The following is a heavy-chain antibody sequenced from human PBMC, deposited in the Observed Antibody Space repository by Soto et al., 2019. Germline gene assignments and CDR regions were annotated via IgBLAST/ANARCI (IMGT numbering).Heavy chain of an antibody. CDR2: ISGSWGST. CDR1: VFTFSIFS. J-gene: IGHJ4*02. V-gene: IGHV3-23*01. D-gene: IGHD7-27*01. CDR3: AKEVSLGSTVDLGY. Sequence: LXLSCAASVFTFSIFSMSWVRQSPGKGLEWVSTISGSWGSTYYADAVKGRFSISRDNSMGTLYLQMKSLRVEDTAIYYCAKEVSLGSTVDLGYWGQGTLVTASS.